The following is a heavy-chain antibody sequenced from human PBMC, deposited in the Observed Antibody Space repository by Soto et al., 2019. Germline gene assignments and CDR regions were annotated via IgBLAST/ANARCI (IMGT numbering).Heavy chain of an antibody. J-gene: IGHJ4*02. D-gene: IGHD5-18*01. CDR3: ARVAQLWPRYYFDY. Sequence: GGSLRLSCAASGFTFSSYWMHWVRQAPGKGLVWVSRINSDGSSTSYADSVKGRFTISRDNAKNTLYLQMNSLRAEDTAVYYCARVAQLWPRYYFDYWGQGTLVTVSS. CDR1: GFTFSSYW. CDR2: INSDGSST. V-gene: IGHV3-74*01.